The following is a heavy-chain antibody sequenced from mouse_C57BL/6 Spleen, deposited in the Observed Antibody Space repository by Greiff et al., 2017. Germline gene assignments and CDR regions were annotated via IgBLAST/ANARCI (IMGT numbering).Heavy chain of an antibody. CDR2: IDPSDSDT. Sequence: VQLQQPGAELVMPGASVKLSCKASGYTFTSYWMHWVKQRPGQGLEWIGEIDPSDSDTNYNQKFKGKSTLTVDKSSSTAYMQLSSLTSEDDAVYYCARGGTTVVGGFDYWGQGTTLTVSS. CDR1: GYTFTSYW. D-gene: IGHD1-1*01. CDR3: ARGGTTVVGGFDY. J-gene: IGHJ2*01. V-gene: IGHV1-69*01.